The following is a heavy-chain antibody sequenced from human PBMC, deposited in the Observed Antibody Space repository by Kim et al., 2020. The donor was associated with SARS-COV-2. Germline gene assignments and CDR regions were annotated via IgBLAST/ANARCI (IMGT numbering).Heavy chain of an antibody. CDR2: IRQSDGNT. V-gene: IGHV3-23*01. CDR3: AKVTSGSSGWFEYFQR. CDR1: GFTFNSYA. D-gene: IGHD6-19*01. J-gene: IGHJ1*01. Sequence: GGSLRLSCAASGFTFNSYAMSWVRQAPGKGLEWVSGIRQSDGNTEYADSVKGRFSISRDNSKNTLYLQMNRLRAEDTAVYYCAKVTSGSSGWFEYFQRWGQGTLVTVSS.